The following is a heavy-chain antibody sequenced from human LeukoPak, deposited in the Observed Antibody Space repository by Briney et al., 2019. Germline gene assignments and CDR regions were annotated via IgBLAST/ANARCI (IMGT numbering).Heavy chain of an antibody. Sequence: GGSLTLSCAASGGTFSSYGMHWVRQAPGKGLEWVAFIRYDGSNKYYADSVKRRFTISRDNSKNTLYLQMNSRRAEDTAVYYGAKLGCSSTSCYHIWGQGTMVTVSS. CDR1: GGTFSSYG. CDR3: AKLGCSSTSCYHI. J-gene: IGHJ3*02. V-gene: IGHV3-30*02. D-gene: IGHD2-2*01. CDR2: IRYDGSNK.